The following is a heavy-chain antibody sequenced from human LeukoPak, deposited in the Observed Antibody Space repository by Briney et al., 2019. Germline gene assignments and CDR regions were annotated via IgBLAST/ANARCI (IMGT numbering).Heavy chain of an antibody. CDR1: GYTFTSYD. Sequence: GASVKVSCKASGYTFTSYDINWVRQATGQGLEWMGWMNPNSGNTGYAQKFQGRVTMTRNTSISTAYMELSSLRSEDTAVYYCARGLRTTGTPQGYWFDPWGQGTLVTVSS. CDR3: ARGLRTTGTPQGYWFDP. D-gene: IGHD1-1*01. V-gene: IGHV1-8*01. J-gene: IGHJ5*02. CDR2: MNPNSGNT.